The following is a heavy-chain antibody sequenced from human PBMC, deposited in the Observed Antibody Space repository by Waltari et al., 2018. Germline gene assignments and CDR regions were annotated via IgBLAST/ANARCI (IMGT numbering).Heavy chain of an antibody. Sequence: EVQLVESGGGLVQPGRSLRLSCAASGFTFSSSSMNCVRQATGKGRVWVSRIRSDGSGTGYADSVKGRFNISRDKAKNTLYLQMNSLRAEDTALYYCGRREGSVTMVLGIDQWGQGTLVTVSS. V-gene: IGHV3-74*01. CDR3: GRREGSVTMVLGIDQ. D-gene: IGHD3-10*01. J-gene: IGHJ4*02. CDR1: GFTFSSSS. CDR2: IRSDGSGT.